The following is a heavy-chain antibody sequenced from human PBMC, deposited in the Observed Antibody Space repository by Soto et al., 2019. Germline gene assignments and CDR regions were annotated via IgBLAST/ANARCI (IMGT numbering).Heavy chain of an antibody. V-gene: IGHV1-18*01. D-gene: IGHD2-2*01. CDR3: ARVVPGAEAWFGP. CDR1: GYTFSNYG. Sequence: ASVKVACKTSGYTFSNYGITWVRPAPGQPLEWLGWISLYSDGTNYAQKFQGRVSMTTDTSTTTAYMELRSLRSDDTAVYYCARVVPGAEAWFGPWGQGTLATVSS. CDR2: ISLYSDGT. J-gene: IGHJ5*02.